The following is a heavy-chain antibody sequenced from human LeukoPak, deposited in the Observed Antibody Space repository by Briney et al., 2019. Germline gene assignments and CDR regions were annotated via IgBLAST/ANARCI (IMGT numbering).Heavy chain of an antibody. D-gene: IGHD6-13*01. CDR1: GGSISSYY. CDR2: IYYSGTT. CDR3: ARGVYIAAAQYGY. V-gene: IGHV4-59*01. Sequence: SSGTLSLTCTVSGGSISSYYWSWIRQPPGKGLEWIGYIYYSGTTNCNPSLKSRVTISVDTSKNQFSLKLSSVTAADTAVYYCARGVYIAAAQYGYWGQGTLVTVSS. J-gene: IGHJ4*02.